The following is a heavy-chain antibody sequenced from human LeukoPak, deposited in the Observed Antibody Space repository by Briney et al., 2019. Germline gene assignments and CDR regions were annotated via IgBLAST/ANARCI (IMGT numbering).Heavy chain of an antibody. J-gene: IGHJ4*02. CDR3: ARAPYGDNGYTAEVADY. V-gene: IGHV3-7*03. CDR2: IKQDGSEK. D-gene: IGHD3-16*01. CDR1: GFTFSNYW. Sequence: GGSLRLSCAASGFTFSNYWMSWVRQAPGKGLEWVANIKQDGSEKYYVDSVKGQFTISRDNSKNTLYLQMNSLRAEDTAVYYCARAPYGDNGYTAEVADYWGQGTLVTVSS.